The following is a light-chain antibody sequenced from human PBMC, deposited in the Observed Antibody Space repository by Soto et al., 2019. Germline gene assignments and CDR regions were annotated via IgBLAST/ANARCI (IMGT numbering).Light chain of an antibody. CDR3: QQYNRISVT. V-gene: IGKV1-5*03. J-gene: IGKJ5*01. CDR1: QSISSW. Sequence: DIQMTQSPSTLSASVGDRVTITCRASQSISSWLAWYQQKPGKAPKLLIYKASSLETGVPSRFSGSGSGTEFTLTISSLQPDDFATYYCQQYNRISVTFGQGTRLEIK. CDR2: KAS.